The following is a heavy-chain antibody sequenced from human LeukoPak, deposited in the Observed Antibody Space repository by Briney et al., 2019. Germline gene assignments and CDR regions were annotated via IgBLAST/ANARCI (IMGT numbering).Heavy chain of an antibody. D-gene: IGHD3-22*01. J-gene: IGHJ4*02. V-gene: IGHV3-48*04. Sequence: GGSLRLSCAASGFTFSGYSINWVRQAPGKELEWVSYISTSSSTIYYSDSVKGRFTISRDNARNSLYLQMNSLRAEDTAVYYCAREATGYYDSSGYLFDYWGQGTLVTVSS. CDR1: GFTFSGYS. CDR3: AREATGYYDSSGYLFDY. CDR2: ISTSSSTI.